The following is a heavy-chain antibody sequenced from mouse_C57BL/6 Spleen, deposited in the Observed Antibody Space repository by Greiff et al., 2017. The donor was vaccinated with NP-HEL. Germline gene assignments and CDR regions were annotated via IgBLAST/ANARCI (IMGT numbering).Heavy chain of an antibody. V-gene: IGHV5-6*01. CDR1: GFTFSSYG. CDR3: ARQGITTVVASYWYFDV. J-gene: IGHJ1*03. D-gene: IGHD1-1*01. CDR2: ISSGGSYT. Sequence: EVQRVESGGDLVKPGGSLKLSCAASGFTFSSYGMSWVRQTPDKRLEWVATISSGGSYTYYPDSVKGRFTISRDNAKNTLYLQMSSLKSEDTAMYYCARQGITTVVASYWYFDVWGTGTTVTVSS.